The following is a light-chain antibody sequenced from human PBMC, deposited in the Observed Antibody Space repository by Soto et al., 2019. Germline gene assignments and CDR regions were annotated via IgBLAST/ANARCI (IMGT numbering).Light chain of an antibody. CDR1: QSVSSSY. CDR3: QQYGSSPWT. J-gene: IGKJ1*01. V-gene: IGKV3-20*01. Sequence: VLTQSPGALSLYPGERATLSCRASQSVSSSYLAWYQQKPGQAPRLLIYGASSRATGIPDRFSGSGSGTDFTLTISILEPEDFAVYYCQQYGSSPWTFGQGTKADIK. CDR2: GAS.